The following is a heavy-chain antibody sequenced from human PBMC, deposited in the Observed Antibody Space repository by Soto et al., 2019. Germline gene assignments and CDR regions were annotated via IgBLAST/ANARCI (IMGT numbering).Heavy chain of an antibody. CDR1: GGTFSSYA. CDR2: IIPIFGTA. Sequence: ASVHVSCKASGGTFSSYAISWVRQAPGQGLEWMGGIIPIFGTANYEQKSQGRVTITADQSTSTAYMELSSLRSEDTAVYYCAGGCLDIVVLTAAIPINWFDPWGQGTLVTVSS. J-gene: IGHJ5*02. CDR3: AGGCLDIVVLTAAIPINWFDP. V-gene: IGHV1-69*13. D-gene: IGHD2-2*03.